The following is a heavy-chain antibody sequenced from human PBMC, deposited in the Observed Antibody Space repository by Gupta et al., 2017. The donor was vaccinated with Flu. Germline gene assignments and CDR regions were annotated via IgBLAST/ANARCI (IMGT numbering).Heavy chain of an antibody. J-gene: IGHJ4*02. D-gene: IGHD3-3*01. Sequence: APGKGLEWVSSISGSSRTRYFADSVKGRFTISRDNSKDTVYLQMDSLRVEDSAVYWCARGPIFGVIPFYSWGQGTLVTVSS. CDR2: ISGSSRTR. V-gene: IGHV3-23*01. CDR3: ARGPIFGVIPFYS.